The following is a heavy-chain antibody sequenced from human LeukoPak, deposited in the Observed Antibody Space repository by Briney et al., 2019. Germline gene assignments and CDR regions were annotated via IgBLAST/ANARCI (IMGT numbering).Heavy chain of an antibody. CDR2: IYYSGST. CDR3: ASGAYYDILTGYQTDY. D-gene: IGHD3-9*01. Sequence: PSETLSLTCTDSGGSISSYYWSWIRQPPGKGLEWIGYIYYSGSTNYNPSLKSRVTISVDTSKNQFSLKLSPVTAADTAVYYCASGAYYDILTGYQTDYWGQGTLVTVSS. CDR1: GGSISSYY. V-gene: IGHV4-59*01. J-gene: IGHJ4*02.